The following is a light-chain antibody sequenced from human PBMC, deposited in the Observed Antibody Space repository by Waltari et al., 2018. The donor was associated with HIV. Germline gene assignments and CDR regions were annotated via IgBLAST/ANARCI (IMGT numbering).Light chain of an antibody. CDR1: SSNIGRNY. J-gene: IGLJ3*02. Sequence: QSVLTQPPSTSGTPGQGVTISCSGSSSNIGRNYVYWYRHLPGTTPKLLLYRTDQRPSGVPDRFSASKSGTSASLAISGLQSEDEAVYYCAAWDHGLTGPNWVFGGGTRLTVL. CDR2: RTD. V-gene: IGLV1-47*01. CDR3: AAWDHGLTGPNWV.